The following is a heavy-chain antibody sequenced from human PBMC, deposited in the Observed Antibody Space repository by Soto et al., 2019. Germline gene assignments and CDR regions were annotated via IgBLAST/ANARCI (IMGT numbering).Heavy chain of an antibody. CDR1: GGTFRKYS. V-gene: IGHV1-69*06. Sequence: QVRLVQSGAEVKKPGSSVKVSCKVSGGTFRKYSLSWGRQTPGQGLEWMGGITPFVDTLNYAQRFLGRGAITADNSTNTAFLEVRALKSEHTPLFFCASTIYCMGSSFYSRHYYGMDVWGQGTTVTVSS. CDR3: ASTIYCMGSSFYSRHYYGMDV. J-gene: IGHJ6*02. CDR2: ITPFVDTL. D-gene: IGHD2-15*01.